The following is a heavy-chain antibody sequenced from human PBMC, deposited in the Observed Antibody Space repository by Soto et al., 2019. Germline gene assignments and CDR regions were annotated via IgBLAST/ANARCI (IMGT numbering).Heavy chain of an antibody. CDR3: ARGDSDYGDHQPPDY. J-gene: IGHJ4*02. CDR1: GFTFSSYS. V-gene: IGHV3-48*02. CDR2: ISSSSSTI. D-gene: IGHD4-17*01. Sequence: EVQLVESGGGLVQPGGSLRLSCAASGFTFSSYSMNWVRQAPGKGLEWVSYISSSSSTIYYADSVKGRFTISRDNAKNSLYLQMNSLRDEDTAVYYCARGDSDYGDHQPPDYWGQGTLVTVSS.